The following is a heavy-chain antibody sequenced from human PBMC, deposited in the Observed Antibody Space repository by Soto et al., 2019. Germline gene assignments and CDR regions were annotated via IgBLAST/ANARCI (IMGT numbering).Heavy chain of an antibody. D-gene: IGHD1-1*01. Sequence: QVQLVQAGAEVKKPWASVKVSCKASGYTFTSYAMHWVRQAPGQRLEWMGWLNAGNGNTKYSQKFQGRVTITRYTTASTADMELSRLGSVDTAVYYCERDGTSEEPLYYYYYGMDVWGKGTTVTVSS. CDR2: LNAGNGNT. J-gene: IGHJ6*04. CDR3: ERDGTSEEPLYYYYYGMDV. V-gene: IGHV1-3*01. CDR1: GYTFTSYA.